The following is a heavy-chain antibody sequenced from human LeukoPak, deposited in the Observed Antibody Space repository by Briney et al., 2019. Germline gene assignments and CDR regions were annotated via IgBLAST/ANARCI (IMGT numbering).Heavy chain of an antibody. CDR1: GFTFSSYE. CDR3: ARRPRLSYDDY. J-gene: IGHJ4*02. D-gene: IGHD2-21*01. V-gene: IGHV3-48*03. CDR2: ISSSGSTI. Sequence: GGSLRLSCAASGFTFSSYEMNWVRQAPGKGLEWATYISSSGSTIYYADSVKGRFTIYRDNAKNALYVQMNSLRAEDTAVYYCARRPRLSYDDYWGQGTLVTVSS.